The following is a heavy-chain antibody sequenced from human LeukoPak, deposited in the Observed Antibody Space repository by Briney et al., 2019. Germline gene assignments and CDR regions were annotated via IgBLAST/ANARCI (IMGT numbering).Heavy chain of an antibody. CDR2: IKQDGSEK. CDR3: ARVSLKYDSSGYWPLDS. V-gene: IGHV3-7*01. Sequence: GGSLRLSCAASGFNFRNYWMNWVRQAPGKGLEWVANIKQDGSEKNYVDSLRGRFTISRDNAKSALYLQMNSLRAEDTAVYYCARVSLKYDSSGYWPLDSWGQGTLVTVSS. CDR1: GFNFRNYW. J-gene: IGHJ4*02. D-gene: IGHD3-22*01.